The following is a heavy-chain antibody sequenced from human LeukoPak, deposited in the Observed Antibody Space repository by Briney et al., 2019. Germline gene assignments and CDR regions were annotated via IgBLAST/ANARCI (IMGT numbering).Heavy chain of an antibody. CDR1: GESLNSYY. Sequence: PSETLSLTCAVYGESLNSYYWSWVRQPPGEGLEWIGEIYESGTTEYNPSLKSRVTISMVPSKQQFSLSLSAVTAADTAVYYCARGAWATRLGSWGLGTPVIVSS. V-gene: IGHV4-34*01. CDR3: ARGAWATRLGS. J-gene: IGHJ4*02. CDR2: IYESGTT. D-gene: IGHD2-15*01.